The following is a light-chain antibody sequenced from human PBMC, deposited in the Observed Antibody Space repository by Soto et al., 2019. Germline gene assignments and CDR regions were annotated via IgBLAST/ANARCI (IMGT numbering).Light chain of an antibody. J-gene: IGKJ1*01. CDR3: QQYGSSPRT. CDR1: QSVSSSY. CDR2: GAS. V-gene: IGKV3-20*01. Sequence: EIVLTQSPGTLSLAAGERATLSCRASQSVSSSYLAWYQQKPGQAPRLLIYGASTRASGIADRFSGSGSGTDFTLTISRLELEDFAVYYCQQYGSSPRTFGQGTKVEIK.